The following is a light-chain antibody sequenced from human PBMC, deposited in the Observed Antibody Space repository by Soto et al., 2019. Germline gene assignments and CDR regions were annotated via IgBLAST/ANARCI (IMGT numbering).Light chain of an antibody. V-gene: IGKV3-15*01. J-gene: IGKJ1*01. CDR2: GAS. Sequence: DMEMTQSPSTLSVSAGERVTLSCRASQSVSSSLAWFQQKSVQAPRLLIYGASTRVTGIPARFSGSGSGTEFTLSISSLLPEDFAVYYCQQYVHWHPGAFGQGTKVDIK. CDR1: QSVSSS. CDR3: QQYVHWHPGA.